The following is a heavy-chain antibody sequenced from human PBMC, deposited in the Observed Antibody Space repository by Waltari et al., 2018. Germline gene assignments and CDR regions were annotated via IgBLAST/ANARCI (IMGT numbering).Heavy chain of an antibody. CDR3: ARHEGDGYPPMCY. Sequence: QLQLQESGPGLVKPSETLSLTCTVSGGSISSSSYYWGWIRQPPGKGLGWIGSIYYRGSTYYNPSLKSRVTISVDTSKNQFSRKLSSVTAADTAVYYCARHEGDGYPPMCYWGQGTLVTVSS. CDR2: IYYRGST. J-gene: IGHJ4*02. D-gene: IGHD5-12*01. CDR1: GGSISSSSYY. V-gene: IGHV4-39*01.